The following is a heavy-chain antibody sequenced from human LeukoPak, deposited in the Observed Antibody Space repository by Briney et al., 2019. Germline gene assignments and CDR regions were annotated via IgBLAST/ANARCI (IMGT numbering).Heavy chain of an antibody. J-gene: IGHJ3*02. Sequence: ASVKVSCKASGYTFPSYYMHWVRQAPGQGLEWMGIINPRRGSTRYAQKFQGRVTMTRDTSTSTVYMELSSLRSEDTAVYCCARGDSSGYYDGEDAFDIWGQGTMVTVSS. CDR3: ARGDSSGYYDGEDAFDI. CDR2: INPRRGST. D-gene: IGHD3-22*01. CDR1: GYTFPSYY. V-gene: IGHV1-46*01.